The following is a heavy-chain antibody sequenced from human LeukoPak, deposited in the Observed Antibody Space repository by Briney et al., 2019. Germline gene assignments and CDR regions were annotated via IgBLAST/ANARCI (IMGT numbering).Heavy chain of an antibody. CDR2: IFGSGGSA. CDR3: AKTTTGYSSGRYPAWPIDY. J-gene: IGHJ4*02. V-gene: IGHV3-23*01. Sequence: GSLRLSCAASGFTFGSYAMYWVRQAPGKGLEWVSGIFGSGGSAHYADAVKGRFTISRDNSKNTVYLQMDSLRAEDTATYYCAKTTTGYSSGRYPAWPIDYWGQGTLVTVSS. CDR1: GFTFGSYA. D-gene: IGHD2-15*01.